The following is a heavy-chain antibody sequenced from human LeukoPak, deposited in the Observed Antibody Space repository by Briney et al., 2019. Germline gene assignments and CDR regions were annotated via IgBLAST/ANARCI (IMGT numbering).Heavy chain of an antibody. J-gene: IGHJ6*03. CDR2: MNPNSGNT. D-gene: IGHD3-22*01. CDR3: ARGRSQVKGDYYYYYMDV. CDR1: GYTFTSYD. Sequence: ASVKVSCKASGYTFTSYDINWVRQATGQGLEWMGWMNPNSGNTGYAQKFQGRVTMTRNTSISTAYMELSSLRSEDTAVYYCARGRSQVKGDYYYYYMDVWGKGTRSPSP. V-gene: IGHV1-8*01.